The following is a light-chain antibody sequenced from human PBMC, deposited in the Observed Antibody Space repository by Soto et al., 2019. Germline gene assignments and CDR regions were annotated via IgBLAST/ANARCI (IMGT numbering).Light chain of an antibody. CDR3: SSYGASSTL. CDR2: DVS. CDR1: ICDIGSYNY. Sequence: QSALTQPASVSGSPGQSITISCAGGICDIGSYNYVSWYQQHPGKAPKLLIYDVSYRPSGISDRFSGSKSGNTASLTISGLQPEDEADYYCSSYGASSTLFGGGTQLTVL. V-gene: IGLV2-14*03. J-gene: IGLJ3*02.